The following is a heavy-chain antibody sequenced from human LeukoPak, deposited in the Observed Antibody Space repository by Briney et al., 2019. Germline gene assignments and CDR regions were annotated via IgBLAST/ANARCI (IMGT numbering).Heavy chain of an antibody. Sequence: SETLSLTCTVSGGSISGSSYYWSWIRQPAGKGLEWIGRIYTSGSTNYNPSLKSRVTMSVDTSKNQFSLKLSSVTAADTAVYYCARDKYYYDSSGYPFDYWGQGTLVTVSS. D-gene: IGHD3-22*01. CDR3: ARDKYYYDSSGYPFDY. V-gene: IGHV4-61*02. CDR1: GGSISGSSYY. J-gene: IGHJ4*02. CDR2: IYTSGST.